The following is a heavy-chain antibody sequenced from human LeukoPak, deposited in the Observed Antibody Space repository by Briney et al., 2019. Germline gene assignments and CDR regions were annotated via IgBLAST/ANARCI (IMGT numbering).Heavy chain of an antibody. Sequence: SETLSLTCTVSSGSISTSNYYWGWVRQPPGKALEWIGNIFYSGSTYYSPSLKSRVTISVDSSKNQFSLKLSSVTAADTAVYYCASPLAYYDILTGPAGKMYYFDYWGQGTLVTVSS. V-gene: IGHV4-39*07. CDR1: SGSISTSNYY. D-gene: IGHD3-9*01. CDR2: IFYSGST. CDR3: ASPLAYYDILTGPAGKMYYFDY. J-gene: IGHJ4*02.